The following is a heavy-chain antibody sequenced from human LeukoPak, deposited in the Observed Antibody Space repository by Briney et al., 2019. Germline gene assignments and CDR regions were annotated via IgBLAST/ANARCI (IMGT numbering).Heavy chain of an antibody. Sequence: AAVKVSRKVSGYSLTEVSMYGGREGPGEGLEWMGGFDPEDGETIYAQKFQGRVTMTEDTSTDTAYMELSSLRAEDTAVYYCATCGGFCDYWGQGTLVTVSS. CDR2: FDPEDGET. CDR3: ATCGGFCDY. CDR1: GYSLTEVS. D-gene: IGHD3-10*01. V-gene: IGHV1-24*01. J-gene: IGHJ4*02.